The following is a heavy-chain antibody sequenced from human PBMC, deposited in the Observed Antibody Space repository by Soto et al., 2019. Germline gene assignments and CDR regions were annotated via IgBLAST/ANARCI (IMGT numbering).Heavy chain of an antibody. D-gene: IGHD2-21*02. CDR1: GYTFTSYA. J-gene: IGHJ4*02. V-gene: IGHV1-3*01. Sequence: GASVKVSCKASGYTFTSYAMHWVRQAPGQRLEWMGWIIAGNGNTKYSQKFQGRVTITRDTSAGTAYMELSSLRSEDTAVYYCARSIVVVTALDYWGQGTLVTVSS. CDR3: ARSIVVVTALDY. CDR2: IIAGNGNT.